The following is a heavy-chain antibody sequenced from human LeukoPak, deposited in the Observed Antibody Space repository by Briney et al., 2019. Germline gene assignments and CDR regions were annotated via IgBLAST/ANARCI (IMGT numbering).Heavy chain of an antibody. CDR3: ARTGYSSGWYGGFDI. J-gene: IGHJ3*02. CDR2: IYPGDSDT. D-gene: IGHD6-19*01. Sequence: GESLKVSCKGSGYSFTNYWIGWVRQMSGKGLEWMWIIYPGDSDTRYSPSFQGQVTISADKSIITAYLQWSSLKASDTAMYYCARTGYSSGWYGGFDIWGQGTLVTVSS. CDR1: GYSFTNYW. V-gene: IGHV5-51*01.